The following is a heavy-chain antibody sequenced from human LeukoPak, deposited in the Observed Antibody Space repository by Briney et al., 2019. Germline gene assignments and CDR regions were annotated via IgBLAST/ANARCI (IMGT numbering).Heavy chain of an antibody. CDR3: ASDPARDYYDTSGYFRWVDY. CDR2: ISGSGSTI. J-gene: IGHJ4*02. CDR1: GFTFSDYY. D-gene: IGHD3-22*01. V-gene: IGHV3-11*01. Sequence: GGSLRLSCAASGFTFSDYYMSWIRQAPGKGLEWVSYISGSGSTIYYADSVKGRFTISRDNAKNSLYLQMNSLRAEDTAVYYCASDPARDYYDTSGYFRWVDYWGQGTLVTVSS.